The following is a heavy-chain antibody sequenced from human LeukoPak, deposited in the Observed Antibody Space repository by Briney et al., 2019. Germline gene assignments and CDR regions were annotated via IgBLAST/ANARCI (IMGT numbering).Heavy chain of an antibody. CDR2: INPNSGGT. J-gene: IGHJ4*02. D-gene: IGHD4-17*01. CDR3: ARDSGYGDDY. CDR1: GYTFTIYG. Sequence: GASVNVSFKASGYTFTIYGISWVRQAPGQGLEWMGWINPNSGGTNYAQKFQGRVTMTRDTSISTAYMELSRLRSDDTAVYYCARDSGYGDDYWGQGTLVTVSS. V-gene: IGHV1-2*02.